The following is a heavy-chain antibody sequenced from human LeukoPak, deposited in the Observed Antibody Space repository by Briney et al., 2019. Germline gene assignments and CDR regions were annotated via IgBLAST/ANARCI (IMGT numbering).Heavy chain of an antibody. CDR1: GFTFSSYA. Sequence: PGGSLRLSCAASGFTFSSYAMSWVRQAPGKGLEWVSAISGSGGSTYYADTVKGRFTISRDNSKNTLYLQMNSLRAEDTAVYYCAKVVWGSYRYYFDYWGQGTLVTVSS. V-gene: IGHV3-23*01. CDR3: AKVVWGSYRYYFDY. CDR2: ISGSGGST. D-gene: IGHD3-16*02. J-gene: IGHJ4*02.